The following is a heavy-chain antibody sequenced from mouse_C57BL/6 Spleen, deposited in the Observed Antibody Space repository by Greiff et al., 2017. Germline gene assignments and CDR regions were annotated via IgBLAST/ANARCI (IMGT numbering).Heavy chain of an antibody. V-gene: IGHV5-6*02. J-gene: IGHJ2*01. CDR1: GFTFSSYG. D-gene: IGHD1-1*01. Sequence: EVKVVESGGDLVKPGGSLKLSCAASGFTFSSYGMSWVRQTPDKRLEWVATISSGGSYTYYPGSVKGRFTISRDNAKNTLYLQMSSLKSEDTAMYYCARRGYGSSYDYWGQGTALTVSS. CDR2: ISSGGSYT. CDR3: ARRGYGSSYDY.